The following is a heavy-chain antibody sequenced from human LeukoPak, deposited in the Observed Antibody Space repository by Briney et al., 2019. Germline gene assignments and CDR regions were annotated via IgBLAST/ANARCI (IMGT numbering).Heavy chain of an antibody. CDR3: ARGAAAGPDY. V-gene: IGHV4-34*01. CDR2: INHSGST. D-gene: IGHD6-13*01. CDR1: GGSFSGCY. J-gene: IGHJ4*02. Sequence: PSETLSLTCAVYGGSFSGCYWSWIRQPPGKGLEWIGEINHSGSTNYNPSLKSRVTISVDTSKNQFSLKLSSVTAADTAVYYCARGAAAGPDYWGQGTLVTVSS.